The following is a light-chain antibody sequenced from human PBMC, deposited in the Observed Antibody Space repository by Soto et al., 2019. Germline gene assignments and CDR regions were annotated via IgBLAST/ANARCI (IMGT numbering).Light chain of an antibody. CDR3: QKSNSSPFP. CDR2: AAS. V-gene: IGKV1-27*01. Sequence: DIQMTQSPSSLSASVGDRVTITCRASQDISNYLAWYQQKPGTVPKVLIYAASTLQSGVPSRFSGSGSGTDFTLTLSHLQPEDCATYYCQKSNSSPFPFGPGTKVDIK. CDR1: QDISNY. J-gene: IGKJ3*01.